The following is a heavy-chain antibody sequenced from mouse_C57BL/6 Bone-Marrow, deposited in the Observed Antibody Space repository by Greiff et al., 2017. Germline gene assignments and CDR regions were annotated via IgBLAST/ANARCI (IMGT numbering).Heavy chain of an antibody. CDR3: ARHGRIYYGYDEGDY. D-gene: IGHD2-2*01. Sequence: EVMLVESGGDLVKPGGSLKLSCAASGFTFSSYGMCWVRLTPDKRLGWVATISSGGSYTYYPDSAKGRFTISSDNAKNTLYLQMSSLKSEDTAMYYCARHGRIYYGYDEGDYWGQGTTLTVSS. CDR2: ISSGGSYT. J-gene: IGHJ2*01. V-gene: IGHV5-6*01. CDR1: GFTFSSYG.